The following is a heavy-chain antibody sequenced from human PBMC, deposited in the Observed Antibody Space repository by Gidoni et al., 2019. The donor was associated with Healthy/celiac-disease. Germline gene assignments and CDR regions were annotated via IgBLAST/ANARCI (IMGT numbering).Heavy chain of an antibody. J-gene: IGHJ6*02. CDR1: GFTFSSYW. D-gene: IGHD3-3*01. CDR2: SNSDGSIT. V-gene: IGHV3-74*01. CDR3: AKGLRFLEWHYYGMDV. Sequence: EVQLVEYGGGLVQPGGSLRLYCAASGFTFSSYWMHWVRKAPGNGLVWVSRSNSDGSITSYADDVKVRFTISRDNAKNTLYLQMNSLRAEDTAVYYCAKGLRFLEWHYYGMDVWGQGPTVTVSS.